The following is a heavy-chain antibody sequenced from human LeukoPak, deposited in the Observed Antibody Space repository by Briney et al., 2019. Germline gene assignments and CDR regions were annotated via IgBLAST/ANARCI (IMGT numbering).Heavy chain of an antibody. CDR2: IYYSGST. CDR1: GGSISSYH. J-gene: IGHJ3*02. D-gene: IGHD2-2*01. V-gene: IGHV4-59*01. CDR3: ARGEYCSSTSCYPYAFDI. Sequence: SETLSLTCTVSGGSISSYHWSWIRQPPGKGLEWIGYIYYSGSTNYNPSLKSRVTISVDTSKNQFSLKLSSVTAADTAVYYCARGEYCSSTSCYPYAFDIWGQGTMVTVSS.